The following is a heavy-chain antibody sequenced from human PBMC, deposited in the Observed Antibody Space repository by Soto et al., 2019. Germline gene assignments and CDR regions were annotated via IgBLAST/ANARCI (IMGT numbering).Heavy chain of an antibody. J-gene: IGHJ4*02. CDR1: GDSISSYY. Sequence: PSETLSLTCAVSGDSISSYYCMWIRQPPGKGLESIGYLYYGRSANYNPSLKSRVTLSVDTSTNQCSLTLSSMTAADTAVYYCMLGSGWKDFDYWGQGTLVTVSS. CDR3: MLGSGWKDFDY. D-gene: IGHD3-22*01. V-gene: IGHV4-59*01. CDR2: LYYGRSA.